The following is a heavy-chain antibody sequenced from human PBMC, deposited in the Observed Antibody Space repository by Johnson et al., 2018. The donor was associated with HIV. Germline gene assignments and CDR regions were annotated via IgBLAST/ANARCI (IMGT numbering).Heavy chain of an antibody. CDR1: GFTFSSYA. J-gene: IGHJ3*02. D-gene: IGHD6-13*01. CDR3: ARERGRIAADAFDI. Sequence: MLLVESGGGVVQPGRSLRLSCAASGFTFSSYAMHWVRQAPGKGLVWVSRINSDGSSTSYADSVKGRFTISRDNAKNTLYLQMNSLRAEDTAVYYCARERGRIAADAFDIWGQGTRVTVSS. V-gene: IGHV3-74*01. CDR2: INSDGSST.